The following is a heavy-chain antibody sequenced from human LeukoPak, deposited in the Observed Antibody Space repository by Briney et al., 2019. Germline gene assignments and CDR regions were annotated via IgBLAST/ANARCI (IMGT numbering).Heavy chain of an antibody. V-gene: IGHV3-30*04. CDR2: ISYDGSNK. D-gene: IGHD2-15*01. CDR1: GFTFSSYV. J-gene: IGHJ4*02. Sequence: GRSLRLSCAASGFTFSSYVMHWVRQAPGKGLEWVAIISYDGSNKYYADSVKGRFTISRDNSKNTLYLQMNSLRAEDTAVYYCARAAHPRDIVVVVAAPPPYWGQGTLVTVSS. CDR3: ARAAHPRDIVVVVAAPPPY.